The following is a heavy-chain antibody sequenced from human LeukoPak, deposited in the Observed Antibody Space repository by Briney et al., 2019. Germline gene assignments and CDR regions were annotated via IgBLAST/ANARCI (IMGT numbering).Heavy chain of an antibody. D-gene: IGHD5-12*01. Sequence: GASVKVSCKASGYTFSGFYIHWVRQAPGQGLEWMGWINPNSGVTNYAQKLQGRVTITRDTSIDTAYMQLSRLRSDDTPVYYCAKDRYGDYEAPFHYYMDAWGRGTTVTISS. J-gene: IGHJ6*03. CDR3: AKDRYGDYEAPFHYYMDA. V-gene: IGHV1-2*02. CDR1: GYTFSGFY. CDR2: INPNSGVT.